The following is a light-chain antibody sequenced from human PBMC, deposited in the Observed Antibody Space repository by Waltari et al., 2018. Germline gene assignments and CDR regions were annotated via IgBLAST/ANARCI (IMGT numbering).Light chain of an antibody. CDR3: QQYSNWPPWT. CDR2: APS. Sequence: EIMMTQSPATLSVSPGERAPLSCGVSQSGSRKLAWYQQKPGQARRLLLYAPSSRATATPARFSGSGAGTEFTLTISSLQSEDFAVYYCQQYSNWPPWTFSQGTKVEI. V-gene: IGKV3-15*01. CDR1: QSGSRK. J-gene: IGKJ1*01.